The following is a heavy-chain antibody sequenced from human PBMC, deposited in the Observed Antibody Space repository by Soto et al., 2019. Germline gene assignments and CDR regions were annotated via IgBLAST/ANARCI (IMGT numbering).Heavy chain of an antibody. J-gene: IGHJ4*02. CDR1: GGSISSYY. CDR3: ARHARYCTNGLCYPYYFDY. Sequence: QVQLQESGPGLVKPSETLSLTCTVSGGSISSYYWSWIRQPPGKGLEWIGYIYYSGSTNYNPSLKSRVTISVDTSKNQFSLKLSSVTAADTAVYYCARHARYCTNGLCYPYYFDYWGQGTLVTVSS. V-gene: IGHV4-59*08. D-gene: IGHD2-8*01. CDR2: IYYSGST.